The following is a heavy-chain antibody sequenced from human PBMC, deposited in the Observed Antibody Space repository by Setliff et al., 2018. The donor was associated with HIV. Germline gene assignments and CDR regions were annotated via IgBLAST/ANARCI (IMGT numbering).Heavy chain of an antibody. CDR3: ARAGVVEGYYYYYYMDV. J-gene: IGHJ6*03. D-gene: IGHD2-15*01. V-gene: IGHV3-48*01. CDR2: ISGLGGGTI. CDR1: GFTFDSYS. Sequence: PGGSLRLSCATSGFTFDSYSIIWVRQAPGKGLEWVSYISGLGGGTIYYADSVRGRFTISRDDAEKSVYLRMNSRRAVDTAVYYCARAGVVEGYYYYYYMDVWGKGTTVTVSS.